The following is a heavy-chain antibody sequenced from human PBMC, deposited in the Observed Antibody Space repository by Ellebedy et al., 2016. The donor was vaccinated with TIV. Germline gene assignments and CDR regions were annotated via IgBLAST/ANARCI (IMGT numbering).Heavy chain of an antibody. CDR3: ARVQGDVPWGTYYYGMDV. J-gene: IGHJ6*02. CDR2: ISAYNGNT. Sequence: ASVKVSXKASGYTFTSYGISWVRQAPGQGLEWMGWISAYNGNTNYAQKLQGRVTMTTDTSTSTAYMELRSLRSDDTAVYYCARVQGDVPWGTYYYGMDVWGQGTTVTVSS. CDR1: GYTFTSYG. D-gene: IGHD1-1*01. V-gene: IGHV1-18*04.